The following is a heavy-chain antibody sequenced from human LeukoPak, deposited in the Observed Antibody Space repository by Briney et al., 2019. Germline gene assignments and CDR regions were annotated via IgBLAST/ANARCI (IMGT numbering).Heavy chain of an antibody. CDR3: ARGPEVGSTTYYYYYMDV. CDR2: MNPNSGNT. J-gene: IGHJ6*03. CDR1: GYTFTSYD. V-gene: IGHV1-8*03. Sequence: ASVKVSCKASGYTFTSYDINWVRQATGQGLEWMGWMNPNSGNTGYAQKFQGRVTITRNTSISTAYMELSSLRSEDTAVYYCARGPEVGSTTYYYYYMDVWGKGTTVTVSS. D-gene: IGHD1-26*01.